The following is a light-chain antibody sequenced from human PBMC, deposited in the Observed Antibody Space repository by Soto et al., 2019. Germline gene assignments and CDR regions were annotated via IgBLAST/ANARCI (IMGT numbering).Light chain of an antibody. CDR2: GAS. V-gene: IGKV3-20*01. Sequence: EVVLTQSPGTLSLSPGERATLSCRASQSLDSTSLAWYQQKPGQSPRLVIYGASRRATGIPDRFRGSGSGTDFILTIDRLEPEDFAVYYCQRSGTSPPYIFGAGTRLDIK. CDR3: QRSGTSPPYI. J-gene: IGKJ2*01. CDR1: QSLDSTS.